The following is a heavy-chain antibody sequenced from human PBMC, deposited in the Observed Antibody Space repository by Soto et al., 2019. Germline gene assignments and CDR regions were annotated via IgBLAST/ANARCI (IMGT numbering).Heavy chain of an antibody. CDR2: ISGSGINT. D-gene: IGHD1-7*01. V-gene: IGHV3-23*01. Sequence: EVQLLESGGALVQSGGSLRLSCAASGFTFSNSGMTWVRQAPGGGPEWVSKISGSGINTYYAGSVRGRFTISRDNSKNTLYLQMNSLRAEDTAVYYCAKDRRSTGNYGYFDYWGQGTLVTVSS. CDR3: AKDRRSTGNYGYFDY. J-gene: IGHJ4*02. CDR1: GFTFSNSG.